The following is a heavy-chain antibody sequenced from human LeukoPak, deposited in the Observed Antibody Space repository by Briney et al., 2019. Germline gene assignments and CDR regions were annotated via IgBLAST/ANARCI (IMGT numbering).Heavy chain of an antibody. D-gene: IGHD5-18*01. CDR2: ISSSASTK. CDR3: ARGAMAGPFDY. V-gene: IGHV3-48*03. J-gene: IGHJ4*02. CDR1: GFTFSGYE. Sequence: GGSLRLSCAGSGFTFSGYEMNWVRQAPGKGLEWVSYISSSASTKYYADSVKGRFTISRDNAKNSLYLQMNSLRAEDTAVYYCARGAMAGPFDYWGQGTLVIVSS.